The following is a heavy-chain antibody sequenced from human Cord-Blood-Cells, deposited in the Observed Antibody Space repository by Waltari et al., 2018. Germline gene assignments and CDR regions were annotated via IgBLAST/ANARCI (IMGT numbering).Heavy chain of an antibody. D-gene: IGHD6-6*01. Sequence: QVQLQQWGAGLLKPSETLSLTCAVYGGSFSGYYWGWIRQPPGKGLEWIGEINHSGSTNYNPSLKSRITISIDTSKNQFSLKLSSVTAADTAVYYCARRSSSWRDWGQGTLVTVSS. J-gene: IGHJ4*02. CDR2: INHSGST. V-gene: IGHV4-34*01. CDR3: ARRSSSWRD. CDR1: GGSFSGYY.